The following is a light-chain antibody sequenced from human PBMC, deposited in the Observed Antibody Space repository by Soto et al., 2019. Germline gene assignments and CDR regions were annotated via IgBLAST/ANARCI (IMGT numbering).Light chain of an antibody. CDR3: QHLRT. CDR1: QSVRSSF. J-gene: IGKJ5*01. V-gene: IGKV3-20*01. Sequence: EIVLTQSPGTLSLSPGERATLSCRASQSVRSSFLAWYQQNRGHPPSLLIYGASNRATGIPDGFSGSGSGTDFTLPLGRVEPDDFAVYYSQHLRTFGQGTRLEIK. CDR2: GAS.